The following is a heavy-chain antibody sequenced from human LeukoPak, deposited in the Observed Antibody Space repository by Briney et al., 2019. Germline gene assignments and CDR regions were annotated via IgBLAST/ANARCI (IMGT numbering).Heavy chain of an antibody. CDR3: ARVKVGWLSPNDY. J-gene: IGHJ4*02. Sequence: GGSLRLSCAASGFTFSSYSMNWVRQAPGKGLEWVSSISSSSSYIYYADSVKGRFTISRDNAKNSLYLQMNSLRAEDTAVYYCARVKVGWLSPNDYWGQGTLVTVSS. CDR1: GFTFSSYS. CDR2: ISSSSSYI. V-gene: IGHV3-21*01. D-gene: IGHD3/OR15-3a*01.